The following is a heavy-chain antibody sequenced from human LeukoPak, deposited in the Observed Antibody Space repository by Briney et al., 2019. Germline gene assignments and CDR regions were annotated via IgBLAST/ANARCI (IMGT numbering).Heavy chain of an antibody. Sequence: GGYLRLSCAASGFTFSSSAMSWVRQAPGKGLEWVSAISNNGGYTYYADSVQGRFTISRDNSKSTLCLQMNSLRAEDTAVYYCAKQLGYCSDGSCYFPYWGQGTLVTVSS. J-gene: IGHJ4*02. D-gene: IGHD2-15*01. CDR3: AKQLGYCSDGSCYFPY. CDR1: GFTFSSSA. CDR2: ISNNGGYT. V-gene: IGHV3-23*01.